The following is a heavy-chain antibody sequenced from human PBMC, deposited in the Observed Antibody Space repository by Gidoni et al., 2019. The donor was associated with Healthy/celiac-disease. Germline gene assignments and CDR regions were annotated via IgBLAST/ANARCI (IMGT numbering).Heavy chain of an antibody. Sequence: EVQLVESGGGLVQPGGSLRLSCAASGFTFSSYWMSWVRQAPGKGLEWVANIKQDGSEKYYVDSVKGRFTISRDNAKNSLYLQMNSLRAEDTAVYYCARDGDYYDSSGLSWFDPWGQGTLVTVSS. D-gene: IGHD3-22*01. CDR2: IKQDGSEK. V-gene: IGHV3-7*03. CDR3: ARDGDYYDSSGLSWFDP. CDR1: GFTFSSYW. J-gene: IGHJ5*02.